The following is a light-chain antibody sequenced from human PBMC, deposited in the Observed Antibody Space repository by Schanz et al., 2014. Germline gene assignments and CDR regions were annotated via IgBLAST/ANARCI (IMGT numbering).Light chain of an antibody. CDR1: QSVSNN. V-gene: IGKV3-20*01. J-gene: IGKJ1*01. CDR3: QQYGSSPWT. CDR2: GAS. Sequence: EIVMTQSPATLSVSPGERATLSCRASQSVSNNLAWYQQKPGQAPRLLIYGASRRATGIPDRFSGSGSGTGFTLTISRLEPEDFAVYYCQQYGSSPWTFGQGTKVEIK.